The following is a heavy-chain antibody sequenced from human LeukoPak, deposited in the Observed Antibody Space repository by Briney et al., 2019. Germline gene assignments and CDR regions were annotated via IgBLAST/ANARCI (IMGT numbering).Heavy chain of an antibody. CDR3: ARDQSGSGGHNNDAFDI. J-gene: IGHJ3*02. CDR2: LHASGST. Sequence: SETLSLTCSVSGGSISNYYWNWIRQPAGKGLEWIGRLHASGSTRYNPPFGTRVTMSADTSKNQLSLKLTSVTAADTALYFCARDQSGSGGHNNDAFDIWGQGTMVTVYS. V-gene: IGHV4-4*07. CDR1: GGSISNYY. D-gene: IGHD3-16*01.